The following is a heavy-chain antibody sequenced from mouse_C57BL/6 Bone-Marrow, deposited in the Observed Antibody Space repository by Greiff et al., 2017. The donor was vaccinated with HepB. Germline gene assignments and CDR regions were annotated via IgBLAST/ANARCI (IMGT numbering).Heavy chain of an antibody. CDR2: IYPRSGNT. V-gene: IGHV1-81*01. D-gene: IGHD1-1*01. CDR1: GYTFTSYG. Sequence: QVQLQQSGAELARPGASVKLSCKASGYTFTSYGISWVKQRTGQGLEWIGEIYPRSGNTYYNEKFKGKATLTADKSSSTAYMELRSLTSEDSAVYFCARGFTTVVADPYYYAMDYWGQGTSVTVSS. J-gene: IGHJ4*01. CDR3: ARGFTTVVADPYYYAMDY.